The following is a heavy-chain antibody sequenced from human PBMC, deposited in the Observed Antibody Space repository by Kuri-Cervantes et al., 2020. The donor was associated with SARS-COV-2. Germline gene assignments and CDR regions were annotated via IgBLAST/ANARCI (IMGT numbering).Heavy chain of an antibody. CDR1: GFDFGDFS. D-gene: IGHD3-10*01. CDR2: FSWRSANL. J-gene: IGHJ4*02. CDR3: ARGGMVRGEDY. V-gene: IGHV3-9*01. Sequence: GGSLRLSCAASGFDFGDFSMHWVRQAPGKGLEWVSGFSWRSANLGSADSVKGRLTISRDNAKNTLYLQMNSLRAEDTAVYYCARGGMVRGEDYWGQGTLVTVSS.